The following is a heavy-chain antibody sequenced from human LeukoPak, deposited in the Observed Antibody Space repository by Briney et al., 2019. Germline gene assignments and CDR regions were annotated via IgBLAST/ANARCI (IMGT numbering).Heavy chain of an antibody. D-gene: IGHD6-13*01. V-gene: IGHV3-30*02. J-gene: IGHJ4*02. CDR3: AKSGSSWYWLRD. Sequence: PGGSLRLSCAASGFTFSSYGMHWVRQAPGKGLEWVAFIRYDGSNKYYADSVKGRFTISRDNSKNTLYLQMNSLRPEDTAVYYCAKSGSSWYWLRDWGRGTLVTVSS. CDR2: IRYDGSNK. CDR1: GFTFSSYG.